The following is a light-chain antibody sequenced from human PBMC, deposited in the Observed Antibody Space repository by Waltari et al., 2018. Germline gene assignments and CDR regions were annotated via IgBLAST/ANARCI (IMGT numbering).Light chain of an antibody. CDR2: QIS. J-gene: IGKJ1*01. CDR3: MQATRFPRS. Sequence: DIVMTQTPLSSPVTLGQPASISCRSSQSLVPDNGNTYLNWYQKRPGQPPRLLIYQISKRFSGVPDRFSGSGSGTEFTLKISRVEPEDVGVYYCMQATRFPRSFGQGTKVEI. CDR1: QSLVPDNGNTY. V-gene: IGKV2-24*01.